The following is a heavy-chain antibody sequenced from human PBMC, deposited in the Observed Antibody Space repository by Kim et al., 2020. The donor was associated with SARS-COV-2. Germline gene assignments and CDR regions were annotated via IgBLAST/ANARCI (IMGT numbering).Heavy chain of an antibody. J-gene: IGHJ4*02. Sequence: GGSLRLSCAASGFTFSSYGMHWVRQAPGKGLEWVAVIWYDGSNKYYADSVKGRFTISRDNSKNTLYLQMNSLRAEDTAVYYCARDHSSSSFDYWGQGTLVTVSS. CDR3: ARDHSSSSFDY. D-gene: IGHD6-13*01. CDR2: IWYDGSNK. V-gene: IGHV3-33*01. CDR1: GFTFSSYG.